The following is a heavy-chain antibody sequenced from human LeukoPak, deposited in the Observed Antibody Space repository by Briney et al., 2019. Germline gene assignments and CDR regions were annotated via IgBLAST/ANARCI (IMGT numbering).Heavy chain of an antibody. CDR2: ISGSGGST. D-gene: IGHD3-22*01. CDR1: GFTFSSYA. V-gene: IGHV3-23*01. Sequence: GGSLRLSCAASGFTFSSYAMSWVRQAPGKGLEWVSAISGSGGSTYYADSVKGRFTISRDNSKNTLYLQTNSLRAEDTAVYYCAKGSTTMIVVGVFDYWGQGTLVTGSS. CDR3: AKGSTTMIVVGVFDY. J-gene: IGHJ4*02.